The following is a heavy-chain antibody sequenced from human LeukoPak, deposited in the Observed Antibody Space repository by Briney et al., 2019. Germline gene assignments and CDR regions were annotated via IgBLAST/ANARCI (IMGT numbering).Heavy chain of an antibody. CDR2: ISPSGDIT. D-gene: IGHD4-17*01. V-gene: IGHV3-23*01. CDR1: GFIFSSHG. CDR3: TRWVPPDYGDLKEYAFDI. J-gene: IGHJ3*02. Sequence: GGSLRLSCAASGFIFSSHGMNWVRQAPGKGLEWVSGISPSGDITYYADSVKGRFTISRDNSKNTVYLQMDSLRFEDAAVYYCTRWVPPDYGDLKEYAFDIWGQGTMVTVSS.